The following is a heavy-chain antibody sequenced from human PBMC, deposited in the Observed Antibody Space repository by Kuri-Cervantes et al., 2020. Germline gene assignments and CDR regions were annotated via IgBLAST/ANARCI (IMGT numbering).Heavy chain of an antibody. CDR1: GFTFSSYG. Sequence: GRSLRLSCAASGFTFSSYGMHWVRQAPGKGLEWVAVISYDGSNKYYADSVKGRFTISRDNSKNTLYLQMNSLRAEDTAVYYCAKDLLHHYYYGSGAYNWFDPWGQGTLVTDSS. CDR3: AKDLLHHYYYGSGAYNWFDP. D-gene: IGHD3-10*01. V-gene: IGHV3-30*18. J-gene: IGHJ5*02. CDR2: ISYDGSNK.